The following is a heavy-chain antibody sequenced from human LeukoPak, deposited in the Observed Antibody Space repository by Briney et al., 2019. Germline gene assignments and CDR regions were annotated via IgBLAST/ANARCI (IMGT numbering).Heavy chain of an antibody. CDR2: ISAYNGNT. V-gene: IGHV1-18*01. CDR1: GYTFTSYG. Sequence: ASVKVSCKASGYTFTSYGISWVRQAPGQGLEWMGWISAYNGNTNYAQKFQGRVTMTRDTSTSTVYMELSSLRSEDTAVYYCARDCCSSTSCYAWDYWGQGTLVTVSS. J-gene: IGHJ4*02. CDR3: ARDCCSSTSCYAWDY. D-gene: IGHD2-2*01.